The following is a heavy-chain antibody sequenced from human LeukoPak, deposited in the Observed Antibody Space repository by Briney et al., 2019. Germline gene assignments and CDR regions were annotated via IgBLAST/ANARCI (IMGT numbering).Heavy chain of an antibody. V-gene: IGHV4-34*01. CDR2: INHSGST. CDR3: ARARYCSSTRPCYYFDY. CDR1: GGSISSYY. J-gene: IGHJ4*02. D-gene: IGHD2-2*01. Sequence: SETLSLTCTVSGGSISSYYWSWIRQPAGKGLEWIGEINHSGSTNYHPSLKSRVTISVDTSKNQFSLKLSSVTAADTAVYYCARARYCSSTRPCYYFDYWGQGTLVTVSS.